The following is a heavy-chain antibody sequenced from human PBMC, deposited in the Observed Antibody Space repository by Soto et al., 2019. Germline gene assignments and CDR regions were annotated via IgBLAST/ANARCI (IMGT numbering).Heavy chain of an antibody. D-gene: IGHD3-9*01. Sequence: QVQLQESGPGLLKPSQTLSLTCTVSGGSISSSAYYWSWIRQHPGKGLEWIGYIYHTGATYYNPSLGSRLSISVDTSKNLFSLMLRSVTAVDTAVYYCARYIFTGSFDDWGQGTLVTVSS. CDR1: GGSISSSAYY. J-gene: IGHJ4*02. V-gene: IGHV4-31*03. CDR2: IYHTGAT. CDR3: ARYIFTGSFDD.